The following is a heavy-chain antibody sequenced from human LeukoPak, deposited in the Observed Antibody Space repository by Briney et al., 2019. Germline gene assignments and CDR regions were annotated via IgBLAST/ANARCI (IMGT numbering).Heavy chain of an antibody. CDR1: GGTFSSYA. J-gene: IGHJ4*02. V-gene: IGHV1-69*04. Sequence: SVKVSCKASGGTFSSYAISWVRQAPGQGLEWMGRIIPILGIANYAQKFQGRVTITAGKSTSTAYMELSSLRSEDTAVYYCAREHYTAQIYWGQGTLVTVSS. D-gene: IGHD5-18*01. CDR2: IIPILGIA. CDR3: AREHYTAQIY.